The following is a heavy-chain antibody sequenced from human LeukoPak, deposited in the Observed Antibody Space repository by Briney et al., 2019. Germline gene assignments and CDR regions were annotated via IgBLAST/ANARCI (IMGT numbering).Heavy chain of an antibody. CDR1: GFTFSNYV. CDR3: ARAVGAAAGCFDY. CDR2: IWYDGSNI. V-gene: IGHV3-33*01. D-gene: IGHD6-13*01. J-gene: IGHJ4*02. Sequence: GGSLRLSCAASGFTFSNYVMHWVRQAPGKGLEWVAVIWYDGSNIYYAESVKGRFTISRDNSKNTLYLQMNSLRVEDTAVYYCARAVGAAAGCFDYWGQGTLVTVSS.